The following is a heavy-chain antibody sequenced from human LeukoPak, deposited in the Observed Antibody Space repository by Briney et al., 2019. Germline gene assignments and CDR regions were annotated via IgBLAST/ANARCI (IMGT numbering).Heavy chain of an antibody. CDR2: INPSGGST. V-gene: IGHV1-46*01. D-gene: IGHD6-19*01. Sequence: ASVKVSCKASGYTFTSYYMHWVRQAPGQGLEWMGIINPSGGSTSYAQKFQGRVTMTRDTSTSTVYMELSSLRSEDTAVYYCARGISIAVAGRRYFDYWGQGTLVTVSS. CDR1: GYTFTSYY. CDR3: ARGISIAVAGRRYFDY. J-gene: IGHJ4*02.